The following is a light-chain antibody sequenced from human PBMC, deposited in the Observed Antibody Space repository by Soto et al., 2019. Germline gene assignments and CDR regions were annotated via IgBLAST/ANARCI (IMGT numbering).Light chain of an antibody. V-gene: IGLV2-14*01. CDR1: SSDVGGYNY. CDR3: SSYTSSRTYV. Sequence: SALTQPASVSGSPGQSITISCTGTSSDVGGYNYVSWYQQHPGKAPKLMIYEVSNRPSGVSNRFSGSKSGNTASLTISGLQAEDEADYYCSSYTSSRTYVFGTGTKLTVL. CDR2: EVS. J-gene: IGLJ1*01.